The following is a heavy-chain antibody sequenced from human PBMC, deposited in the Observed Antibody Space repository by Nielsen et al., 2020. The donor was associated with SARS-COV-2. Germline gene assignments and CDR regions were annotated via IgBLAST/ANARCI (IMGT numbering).Heavy chain of an antibody. D-gene: IGHD3-22*01. J-gene: IGHJ5*02. CDR3: ARLGLGKNWFDP. V-gene: IGHV1-46*01. CDR1: GYTFTSYY. Sequence: SVKVSCKASGYTFTSYYMHWVRQAPGQGLEWMGIINPSGGSTSYAQKFQGRVTITRDTSASTAYMELSSLRSEDTAVYYCARLGLGKNWFDPWGQGTLVTVSS. CDR2: INPSGGST.